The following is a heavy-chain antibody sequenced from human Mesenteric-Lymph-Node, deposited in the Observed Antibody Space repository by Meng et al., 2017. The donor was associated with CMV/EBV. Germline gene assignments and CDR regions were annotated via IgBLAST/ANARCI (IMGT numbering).Heavy chain of an antibody. CDR3: AADWNYYGTGSYYVYAMDV. V-gene: IGHV1-58*01. Sequence: SVKVSCKASGFTFTSSAVQWVRQVRGQRLEWIGWIVAGSGNTNYAQNFQQRVTITRDTSTTTAYMELSSLTSEDTAVYYCAADWNYYGTGSYYVYAMDVWGQGTTVTVSS. CDR1: GFTFTSSA. J-gene: IGHJ6*02. CDR2: IVAGSGNT. D-gene: IGHD3-10*01.